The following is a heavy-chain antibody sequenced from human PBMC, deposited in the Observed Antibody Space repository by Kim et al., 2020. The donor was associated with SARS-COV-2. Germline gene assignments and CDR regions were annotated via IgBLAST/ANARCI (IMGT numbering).Heavy chain of an antibody. CDR2: INAGNGNT. CDR3: ARSPSMITFGGVIVNDAERWFDP. Sequence: ASVKVSCKASGYTFTSYAMHWVRQAPGQRLEWMGWINAGNGNTKYSQKFQGRVTITRDTSASTAYMELSSLRSEDTAVYYCARSPSMITFGGVIVNDAERWFDPWGQGTLVTVSS. CDR1: GYTFTSYA. J-gene: IGHJ5*02. D-gene: IGHD3-16*02. V-gene: IGHV1-3*01.